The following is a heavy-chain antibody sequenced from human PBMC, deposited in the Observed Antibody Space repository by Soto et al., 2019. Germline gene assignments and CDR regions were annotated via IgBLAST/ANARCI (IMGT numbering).Heavy chain of an antibody. CDR3: AKDARQWLVQGRLDY. J-gene: IGHJ4*02. CDR2: ISYDGSNK. Sequence: PGGSLRLSCAASGFTFSSYGMHWVRQAPGKGLEWVAVISYDGSNKYYADSVKGRFTISRDNSKNTLYLQMNSLRAEDTAVYYCAKDARQWLVQGRLDYWGQGTLVTVSS. D-gene: IGHD6-19*01. CDR1: GFTFSSYG. V-gene: IGHV3-30*18.